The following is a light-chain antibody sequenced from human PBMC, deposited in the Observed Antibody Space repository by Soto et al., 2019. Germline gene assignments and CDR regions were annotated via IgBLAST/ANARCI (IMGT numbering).Light chain of an antibody. Sequence: QSALTQPASVSGSPGQSITISCTGTSSDVGGYNFVSWYQQHPGKAPNLLIYDVSDRPSGVSSRFSGSKSGNTASLTISGLQAEDEADYYCSSYTGSSTYVFGTGTKLTVL. V-gene: IGLV2-14*01. J-gene: IGLJ1*01. CDR2: DVS. CDR1: SSDVGGYNF. CDR3: SSYTGSSTYV.